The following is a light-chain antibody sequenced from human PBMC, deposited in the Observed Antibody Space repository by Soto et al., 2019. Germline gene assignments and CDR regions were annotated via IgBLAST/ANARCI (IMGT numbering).Light chain of an antibody. Sequence: QSALTQPPSASGSPGQSVTISCTGTSSDVGGYNYVSWYQQYPGKAPKLMIYEVTKRPSGVPDRFSGSKSGITASLTVSGLQTEDEADYYCSSYTSSNNCVFGPGTKLTVL. CDR2: EVT. J-gene: IGLJ1*01. V-gene: IGLV2-8*01. CDR3: SSYTSSNNCV. CDR1: SSDVGGYNY.